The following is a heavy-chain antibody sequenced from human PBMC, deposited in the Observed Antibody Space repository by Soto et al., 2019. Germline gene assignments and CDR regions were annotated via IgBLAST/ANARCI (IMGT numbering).Heavy chain of an antibody. D-gene: IGHD3-16*01. CDR3: ARAPPFGGMDV. V-gene: IGHV4-39*01. CDR2: IYYSGST. CDR1: GGSISSSSYY. J-gene: IGHJ6*02. Sequence: QLQLQESGPGLVKPSETLSLTCTVSGGSISSSSYYWGWIRQPPGKGLEWIGSIYYSGSTYYNPSLKSRVTISVDTSKNQFSLKLSSVTAADTAVYYCARAPPFGGMDVWGQGTTVTVSS.